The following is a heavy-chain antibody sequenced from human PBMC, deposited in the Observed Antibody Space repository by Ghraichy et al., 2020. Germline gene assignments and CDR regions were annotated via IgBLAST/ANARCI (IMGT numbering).Heavy chain of an antibody. J-gene: IGHJ6*02. CDR1: GGSFSGYY. CDR3: ARRSVCDFWSGYYRYYYYGMDV. Sequence: SETLSLTCAVYGGSFSGYYWSWIRQPPGKGLEWIGEINHSGSTNYNPSLKSRVTISVDTSKNQFSLKLSSVTAADTAVYYCARRSVCDFWSGYYRYYYYGMDVWGQGTTVTVSS. V-gene: IGHV4-34*01. D-gene: IGHD3-3*01. CDR2: INHSGST.